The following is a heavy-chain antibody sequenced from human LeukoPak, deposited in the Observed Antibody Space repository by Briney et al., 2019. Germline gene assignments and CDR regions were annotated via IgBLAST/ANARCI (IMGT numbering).Heavy chain of an antibody. J-gene: IGHJ6*03. Sequence: SGPTLVKPTQTLTLTCTFSGFSLSTSGVGVCWIRQPPGKALEWLALIYWDDDKRYSPSLKSRLTITKDTSKNQVVLTMTNMDPVDTATYYCAHGLEDYYYYYMDVWGKGTTVTVSS. CDR1: GFSLSTSGVG. CDR3: AHGLEDYYYYYMDV. V-gene: IGHV2-5*02. CDR2: IYWDDDK.